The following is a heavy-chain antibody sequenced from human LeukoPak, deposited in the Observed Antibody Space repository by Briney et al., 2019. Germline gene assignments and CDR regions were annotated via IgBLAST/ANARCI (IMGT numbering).Heavy chain of an antibody. D-gene: IGHD6-13*01. CDR2: IICHSGST. CDR1: GYTFNNYY. J-gene: IGHJ5*02. V-gene: IGHV3-20*04. CDR3: AREPAFSSWYTKGGNWFDP. Sequence: PWGTLTLSCTVSGYTFNNYYMSCVRRPPPEGLLEVIGIICHSGSTNYAESLKSRFTISRDTSKNSLYLQMNSLTAEDTALYYCAREPAFSSWYTKGGNWFDPWGQGTLVSVSS.